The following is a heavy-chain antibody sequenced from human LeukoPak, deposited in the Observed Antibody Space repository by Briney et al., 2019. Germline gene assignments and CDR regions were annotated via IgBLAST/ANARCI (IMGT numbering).Heavy chain of an antibody. Sequence: GASVKVSCKASGYTFTSYYMHWVRQAPGQGLEWMGIINPSGGSTSYAQKFQGRVTMTRDMSTSTVYMELSSLRSEDTAVYYCASGRHYYDSSDYYYEGDAFDIWGQGTMVTVSS. CDR2: INPSGGST. CDR3: ASGRHYYDSSDYYYEGDAFDI. CDR1: GYTFTSYY. V-gene: IGHV1-46*01. D-gene: IGHD3-22*01. J-gene: IGHJ3*02.